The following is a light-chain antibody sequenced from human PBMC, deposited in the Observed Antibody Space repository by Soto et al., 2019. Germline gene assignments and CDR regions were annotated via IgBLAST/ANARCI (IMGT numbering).Light chain of an antibody. Sequence: QSALTQPASVSGSPGQSITISCTGTSIDVGAYNYVSWYQQHPGKAPKLMIYEVSNRPSGVSNRFSGSKSGNSASLTISGLQAEDEADYYCSSYTGSSTYVFGTGTKLTVL. CDR2: EVS. CDR1: SIDVGAYNY. J-gene: IGLJ1*01. CDR3: SSYTGSSTYV. V-gene: IGLV2-14*01.